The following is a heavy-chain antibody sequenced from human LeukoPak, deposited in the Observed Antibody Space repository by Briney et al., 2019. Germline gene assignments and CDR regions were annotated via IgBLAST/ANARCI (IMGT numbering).Heavy chain of an antibody. D-gene: IGHD3-16*02. CDR1: GYTFTSYG. J-gene: IGHJ4*02. Sequence: ASVKVSCKASGYTFTSYGISWVRQAPGQGLEWMGWISAYNGNTNYAQKLQGRVTMTTDTSMSTAYMELRSLRSDDTAVYYCARDQNFGLSFWSPSHWGQGTLVTVSS. V-gene: IGHV1-18*01. CDR2: ISAYNGNT. CDR3: ARDQNFGLSFWSPSH.